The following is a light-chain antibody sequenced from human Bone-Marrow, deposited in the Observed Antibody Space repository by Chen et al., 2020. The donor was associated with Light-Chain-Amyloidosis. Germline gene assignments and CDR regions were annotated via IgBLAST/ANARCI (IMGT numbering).Light chain of an antibody. V-gene: IGLV2-14*03. J-gene: IGLJ1*01. CDR3: SLYIGSGTYV. Sequence: QSALTQPASVSGSPGQSITISCTGTSSDIVSYDYVSWYQRHPGEAPKLMIYDVSYRPSGISDRFAGFKAANTACLTISGLQGEDEADYFCSLYIGSGTYVFGSGTKVTVL. CDR2: DVS. CDR1: SSDIVSYDY.